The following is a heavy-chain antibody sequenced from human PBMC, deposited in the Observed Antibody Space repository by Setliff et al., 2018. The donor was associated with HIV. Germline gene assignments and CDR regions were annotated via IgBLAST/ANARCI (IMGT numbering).Heavy chain of an antibody. Sequence: QPGGSLRLSCVASEFTFSSYPMHWARQAPGKGLEWVAVVSYDGGEEHYADSVKGRFTISRDNSKNTLYLQMNSLRPEDTAVYYCARDQIAGLIIYYYYYGMDVWGQGTSVTVSS. CDR1: EFTFSSYP. CDR2: VSYDGGEE. J-gene: IGHJ6*02. CDR3: ARDQIAGLIIYYYYYGMDV. D-gene: IGHD3-9*01. V-gene: IGHV3-30*04.